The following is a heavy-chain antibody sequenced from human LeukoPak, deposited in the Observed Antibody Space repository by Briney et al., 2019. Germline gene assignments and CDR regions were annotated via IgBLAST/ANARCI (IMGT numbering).Heavy chain of an antibody. CDR3: AKAPVTTCRGAYCYPFDY. Sequence: GGSLRLSCAASGFTFSLYTMHWVRQAPGKGLEWVAVISYDGSDKYYADSVKGRFTISRDSSKNTLFLQMNRLRPEDAAVYYCAKAPVTTCRGAYCYPFDYWGQGTQVTVS. V-gene: IGHV3-30*04. D-gene: IGHD2-21*01. J-gene: IGHJ4*02. CDR2: ISYDGSDK. CDR1: GFTFSLYT.